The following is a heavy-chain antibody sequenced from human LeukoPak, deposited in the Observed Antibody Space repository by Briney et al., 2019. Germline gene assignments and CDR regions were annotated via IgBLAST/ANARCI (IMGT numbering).Heavy chain of an antibody. V-gene: IGHV1-8*01. CDR3: ARCPPYYDYVWGSYRLNWFDP. J-gene: IGHJ5*02. D-gene: IGHD3-16*02. CDR2: MNPNSGKT. CDR1: GYTFTSYD. Sequence: ASVKVSCKASGYTFTSYDINWVRQATGQGLEWMGWMNPNSGKTGYAQKFQGRVTMTRNTSISTAYMELSSLRSEDTAVYYCARCPPYYDYVWGSYRLNWFDPWGQGTLVTVSS.